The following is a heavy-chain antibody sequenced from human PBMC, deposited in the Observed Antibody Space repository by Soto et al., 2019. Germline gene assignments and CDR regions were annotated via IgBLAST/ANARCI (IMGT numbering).Heavy chain of an antibody. V-gene: IGHV3-7*01. Sequence: GGSLRLSCAASGFTFSRYWMSWVRQAPRKGLEWVANIKQDGSENNYVDSVRGRFTISRDNAKNSLYLQMNSLSVVDTAVYYCARDDGWCVDSWGLGTVVTVSS. CDR2: IKQDGSEN. J-gene: IGHJ4*02. D-gene: IGHD6-19*01. CDR3: ARDDGWCVDS. CDR1: GFTFSRYW.